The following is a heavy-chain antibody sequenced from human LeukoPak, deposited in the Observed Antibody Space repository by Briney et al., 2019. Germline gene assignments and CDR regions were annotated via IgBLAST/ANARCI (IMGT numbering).Heavy chain of an antibody. V-gene: IGHV3-21*01. CDR2: ISGSSSYI. CDR1: GFTFSSYS. D-gene: IGHD2-2*01. J-gene: IGHJ4*02. Sequence: GGSLRLSCAASGFTFSSYSMNWVRQAPGKGLEWVSSISGSSSYIYYADSMKGRFTISRDNAKNSLYLQMNSLIAEDTAVYYCARSGCSSTSCGDYWGQGTLVTVSS. CDR3: ARSGCSSTSCGDY.